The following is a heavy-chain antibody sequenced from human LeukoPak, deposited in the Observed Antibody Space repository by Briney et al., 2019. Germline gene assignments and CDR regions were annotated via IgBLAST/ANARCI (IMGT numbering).Heavy chain of an antibody. CDR3: ARVDPFDPFDY. CDR2: IWYDGSNK. Sequence: GGSLRLSCAASGFTFSSYGMHWVRQAPGKGLEWVAVIWYDGSNKYYADSVKGRFTISRDNSKNTLYLQMNSLRAEDTAVYYCARVDPFDPFDYWGQGTLVTVSS. D-gene: IGHD2-2*03. J-gene: IGHJ4*02. V-gene: IGHV3-33*01. CDR1: GFTFSSYG.